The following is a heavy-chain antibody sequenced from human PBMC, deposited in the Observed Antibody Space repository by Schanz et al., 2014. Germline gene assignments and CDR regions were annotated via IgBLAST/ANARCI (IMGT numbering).Heavy chain of an antibody. CDR2: ISRDGTTS. J-gene: IGHJ6*02. Sequence: QVKLVESGGGVVQPGRSLRLSCAASGFIFNDYYMNWIRQAPGKGLEWLSYISRDGTTSYYADPVKGRFTISRDSAKNSLYLQMNSLRAEDTAVYYCARQRSYFYAMDVWGQGTTVTVSS. V-gene: IGHV3-11*01. CDR3: ARQRSYFYAMDV. CDR1: GFIFNDYY.